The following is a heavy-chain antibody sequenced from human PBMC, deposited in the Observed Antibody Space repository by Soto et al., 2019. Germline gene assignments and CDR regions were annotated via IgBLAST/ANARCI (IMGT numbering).Heavy chain of an antibody. CDR1: GGSFSGYY. J-gene: IGHJ4*02. CDR2: INHSGST. D-gene: IGHD1-26*01. V-gene: IGHV4-34*01. Sequence: SSETLSLTCAGYGGSFSGYYWSWIRQPPGKGLEWIGEINHSGSTNYNPSLKSRVTISVDTSKNQFSLKLSSVTAADTAVYYCARGIFRGLLWGLIYYFDYWGQGTLVTVSS. CDR3: ARGIFRGLLWGLIYYFDY.